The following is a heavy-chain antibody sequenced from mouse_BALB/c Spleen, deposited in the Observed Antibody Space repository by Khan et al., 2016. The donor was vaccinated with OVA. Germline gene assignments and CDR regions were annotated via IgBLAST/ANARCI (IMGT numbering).Heavy chain of an antibody. CDR1: GFSLTRHG. CDR2: IWAGGST. CDR3: ARNREPDYFEY. Sequence: QVQLKESGPGLVAPSQSLSITCTVSGFSLTRHGIHWVRQPPGKGLEWLGIIWAGGSTNYNSALMSRLSITKDSSKSQVFLKINSLQADDTAIYYCARNREPDYFEYWGQGTTLTVSS. V-gene: IGHV2-9*02. J-gene: IGHJ2*01.